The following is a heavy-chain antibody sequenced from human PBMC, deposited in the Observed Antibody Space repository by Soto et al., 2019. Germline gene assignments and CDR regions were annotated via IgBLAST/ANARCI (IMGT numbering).Heavy chain of an antibody. CDR1: GLSFSTYA. CDR2: ISYDGSNK. Sequence: QVQLVESGGGVVQPGRSLRLSCAASGLSFSTYAMHWVRQAPGKGLEWVAVISYDGSNKYYADSVKGRFTISRDNSKNTLYLQMNSLRAEDTAVYYCARDRIFDYWGQGTLVTVSS. J-gene: IGHJ4*02. CDR3: ARDRIFDY. V-gene: IGHV3-30-3*01.